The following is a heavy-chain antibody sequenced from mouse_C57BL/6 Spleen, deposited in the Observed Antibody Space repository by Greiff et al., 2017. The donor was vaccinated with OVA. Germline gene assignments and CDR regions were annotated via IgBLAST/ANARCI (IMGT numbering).Heavy chain of an antibody. CDR1: GYSITSGYY. CDR3: ARYDYDVFYWYFDV. V-gene: IGHV3-6*01. D-gene: IGHD2-4*01. J-gene: IGHJ1*03. CDR2: ISYDGSN. Sequence: ESGPGLVKPSQSLSLTCSVTGYSITSGYYWNWIRQFPGNKLEWMGYISYDGSNNYNPSLKNRISITRDTSKNQFFLKLNSVTTEDTATYYCARYDYDVFYWYFDVWGTGTTVTVSS.